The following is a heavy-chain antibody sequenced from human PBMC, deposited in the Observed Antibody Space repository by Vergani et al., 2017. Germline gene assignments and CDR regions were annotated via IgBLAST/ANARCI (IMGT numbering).Heavy chain of an antibody. V-gene: IGHV4-4*02. D-gene: IGHD1-26*01. Sequence: QVQLQESGPGLVKPSGTLSLTCAVSGGSISSSNWWSWVRQPPGKGLEWIGESYHSGSTNYNPSLKRRVTISVDKSKNQFSLKLSSVTAADTGVYYCAREKGVGARCYFYLWGRGTLVTVSS. J-gene: IGHJ2*01. CDR1: GGSISSSNW. CDR2: SYHSGST. CDR3: AREKGVGARCYFYL.